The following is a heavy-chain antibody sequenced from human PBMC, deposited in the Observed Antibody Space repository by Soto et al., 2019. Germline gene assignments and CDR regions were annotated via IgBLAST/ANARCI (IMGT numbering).Heavy chain of an antibody. CDR2: IYPGDSDT. CDR3: ARAIEMATIGWFDP. V-gene: IGHV5-51*01. D-gene: IGHD5-12*01. J-gene: IGHJ5*02. Sequence: GESLKISCTASGYSFTSYWIGWVRQMPGKGLEWMGIIYPGDSDTRYRPSLLGQVTISADKSISTAYLQWSSLKASDTAIYYCARAIEMATIGWFDPWGQGTLVTVSS. CDR1: GYSFTSYW.